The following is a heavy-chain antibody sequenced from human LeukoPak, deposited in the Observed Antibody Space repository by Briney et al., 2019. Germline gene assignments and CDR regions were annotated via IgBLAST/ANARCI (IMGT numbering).Heavy chain of an antibody. V-gene: IGHV5-10-1*01. CDR3: ARPLKIGVISV. Sequence: GEYLGTHRKCSGYRFPSHWINWVRQMPGKGQEWMGRIDPTDSYTNYSPSFQGHVTISVDKSISTAYLQWSGLKPSDAAIYYCARPLKIGVISVWGQGTLVTVSS. CDR1: GYRFPSHW. J-gene: IGHJ4*02. CDR2: IDPTDSYT. D-gene: IGHD3-10*01.